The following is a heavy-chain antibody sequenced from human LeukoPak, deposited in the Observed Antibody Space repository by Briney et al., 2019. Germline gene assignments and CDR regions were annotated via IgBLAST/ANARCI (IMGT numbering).Heavy chain of an antibody. Sequence: VASVKVSCKASGGTFSSYAISWVRQAPGQGLEWMGGIIPIFGTANYAQKFQGRVTITADESTSTAYMELSSLRSEDTAVYYCARVRAAAGSRYYYYGMDVWGQGTTVTVSS. D-gene: IGHD6-13*01. CDR2: IIPIFGTA. J-gene: IGHJ6*02. V-gene: IGHV1-69*01. CDR3: ARVRAAAGSRYYYYGMDV. CDR1: GGTFSSYA.